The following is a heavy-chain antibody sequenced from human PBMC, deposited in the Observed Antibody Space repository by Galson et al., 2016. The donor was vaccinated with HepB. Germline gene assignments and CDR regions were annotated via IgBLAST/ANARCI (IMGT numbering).Heavy chain of an antibody. CDR1: GGIFSSYA. CDR2: IIRMFGTV. V-gene: IGHV1-69*13. D-gene: IGHD5-12*01. J-gene: IGHJ4*02. Sequence: VKVSCKASGGIFSSYAMSWVRQAPGHGLEWMGGIIRMFGTVNYARKFQGRVTISADDSASTVYMELSGLRSDDTAVYYCARSQIVPTFTGFAYWGQGTRVTVSP. CDR3: ARSQIVPTFTGFAY.